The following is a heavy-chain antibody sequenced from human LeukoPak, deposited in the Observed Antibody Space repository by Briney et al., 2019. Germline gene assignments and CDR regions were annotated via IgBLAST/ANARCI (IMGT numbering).Heavy chain of an antibody. D-gene: IGHD2-15*01. V-gene: IGHV1-69-2*01. CDR2: VDPEDGET. CDR3: ATDLAVDYYYMDV. Sequence: ASVKISCKLSGYTFTDYCIHWVQQAPGKGLEWMGLVDPEDGETIYAEKFQGRVTITADTSTDTAYMELSSLRSEDTAVYYCATDLAVDYYYMDVWGKGTTVTVSS. J-gene: IGHJ6*03. CDR1: GYTFTDYC.